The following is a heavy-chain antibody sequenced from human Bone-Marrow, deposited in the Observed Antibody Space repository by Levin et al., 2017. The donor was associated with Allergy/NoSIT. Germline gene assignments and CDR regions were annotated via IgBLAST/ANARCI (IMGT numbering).Heavy chain of an antibody. CDR1: GGSISSSSYY. Sequence: SQTLSLTCTVSGGSISSSSYYWGWIRQPPGKGLVWLGCIYYSGSTYYNPSRKSRVTISLDTSKNQFSLKLSSVTAADTAVYYCARRVVPGYWGYFDYWGQGTLVTVSS. D-gene: IGHD2-2*01. CDR3: ARRVVPGYWGYFDY. CDR2: IYYSGST. J-gene: IGHJ4*02. V-gene: IGHV4-39*01.